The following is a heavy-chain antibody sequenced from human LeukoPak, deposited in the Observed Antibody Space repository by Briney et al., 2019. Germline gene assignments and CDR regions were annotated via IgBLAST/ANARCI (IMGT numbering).Heavy chain of an antibody. V-gene: IGHV3-21*04. CDR3: ARSPPTYYDFWSGYYRGYYGMDV. Sequence: GGSLRLSCAASGFTFSSYSMNWVRQAPGKGLEWVSSISSSSSYIYYADSVKGRFTISRDNAKNSLYLQMNSLRAEDTAVYYCARSPPTYYDFWSGYYRGYYGMDVWGQGTTVTVSS. D-gene: IGHD3-3*01. CDR2: ISSSSSYI. CDR1: GFTFSSYS. J-gene: IGHJ6*02.